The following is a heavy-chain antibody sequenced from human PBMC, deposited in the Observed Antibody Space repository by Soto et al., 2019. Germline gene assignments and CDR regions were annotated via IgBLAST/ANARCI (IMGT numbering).Heavy chain of an antibody. Sequence: ASVKVSCKASGYTFTGYYVHWVRQAPGQGLEWTGWINPNSGDTYLAQRFQGRVTMNRDTSIGTAYMELRGLTSDDTAEYYCAKGGAIVAAGTRVYLYNARDVWGQGTTGTVS. J-gene: IGHJ6*02. V-gene: IGHV1-2*02. CDR1: GYTFTGYY. CDR3: AKGGAIVAAGTRVYLYNARDV. D-gene: IGHD1-26*01. CDR2: INPNSGDT.